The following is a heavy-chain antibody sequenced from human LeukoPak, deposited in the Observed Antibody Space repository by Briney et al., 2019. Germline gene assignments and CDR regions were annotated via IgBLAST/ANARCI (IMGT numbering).Heavy chain of an antibody. CDR1: GYTFTGYY. D-gene: IGHD3-16*01. CDR3: ARDSRGTTFDY. Sequence: ASVKVSCKASGYTFTGYYMHWVRQATGQGLEWMGWMNPNSGNTGYAQKFQGRVTITRNTSISTAYMELSSLRSEDTAVYYCARDSRGTTFDYWGQGTLATVSS. J-gene: IGHJ4*02. V-gene: IGHV1-8*03. CDR2: MNPNSGNT.